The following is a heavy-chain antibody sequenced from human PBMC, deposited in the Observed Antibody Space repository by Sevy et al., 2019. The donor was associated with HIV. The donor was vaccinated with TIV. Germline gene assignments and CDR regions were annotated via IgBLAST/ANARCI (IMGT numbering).Heavy chain of an antibody. D-gene: IGHD3-22*01. CDR3: ARGSSMIVVEAYYYYYGMDV. V-gene: IGHV3-48*01. J-gene: IGHJ6*02. CDR1: GFTFSSYS. Sequence: GESLKISCAASGFTFSSYSMNWVRQAPGKGLEWVSYISSSSSTIYYADSVKGRFTSSRDNAKNSLYLQMNSLRAEDTAVYYCARGSSMIVVEAYYYYYGMDVWGQGTTVTVSS. CDR2: ISSSSSTI.